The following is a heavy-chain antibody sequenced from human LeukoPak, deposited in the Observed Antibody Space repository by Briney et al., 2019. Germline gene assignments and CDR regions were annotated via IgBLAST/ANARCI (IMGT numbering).Heavy chain of an antibody. Sequence: GGSLRLSCAASGFTFGSYAMHWVRQAPGKGLEWVAVISYDGSNKYYADSVKGRFTISRDNSKNTLYLQMNSLRAEDTAVYYCARAYYDSSGLKTENWFDPWGQGTLVTVSS. CDR1: GFTFGSYA. D-gene: IGHD3-22*01. J-gene: IGHJ5*02. CDR3: ARAYYDSSGLKTENWFDP. V-gene: IGHV3-30*04. CDR2: ISYDGSNK.